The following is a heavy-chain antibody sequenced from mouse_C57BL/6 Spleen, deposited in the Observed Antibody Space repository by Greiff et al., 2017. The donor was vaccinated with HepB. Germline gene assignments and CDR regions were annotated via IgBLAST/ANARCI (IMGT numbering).Heavy chain of an antibody. CDR3: ARDPDGYYWYFDV. V-gene: IGHV5-16*01. CDR2: INYDGSST. Sequence: EVQRVESEGGLVQPGSSMKLSCTASGFTFSDYYMAWVRQVPEKGLEWVANINYDGSSTYYLDSLKSRFIISRDNAKNILYLQMSSLKSEDTATYYCARDPDGYYWYFDVWGTGTTVTVSS. J-gene: IGHJ1*03. CDR1: GFTFSDYY. D-gene: IGHD2-3*01.